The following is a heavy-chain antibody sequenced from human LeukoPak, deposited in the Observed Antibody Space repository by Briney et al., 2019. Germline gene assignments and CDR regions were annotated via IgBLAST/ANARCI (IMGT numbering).Heavy chain of an antibody. CDR2: INGDGSRT. CDR1: GFTFSSYW. V-gene: IGHV3-74*01. CDR3: ARVNHDFLTGYQP. J-gene: IGHJ5*02. Sequence: PGGSLRLSCAASGFTFSSYWMHWVRQAPGKGLVWVSRINGDGSRTSYADSVKGRFTISRDNAKNTLNLQMNRLRAEDTAVYYCARVNHDFLTGYQPWGRGTLVTVSS. D-gene: IGHD3-9*01.